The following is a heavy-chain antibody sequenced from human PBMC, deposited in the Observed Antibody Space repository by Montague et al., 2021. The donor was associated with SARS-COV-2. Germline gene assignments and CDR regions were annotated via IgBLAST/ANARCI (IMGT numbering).Heavy chain of an antibody. J-gene: IGHJ4*02. V-gene: IGHV3-30*09. D-gene: IGHD6-19*01. CDR2: ISYDGSNK. CDR3: VRASLIKARIAVAGTTVY. Sequence: SLRLSCAASEFTFNNYAMHWVRQAPGKGLEWVAIISYDGSNKYYADSVKGRFAISRDNSKNTLYLQMNSLRAEDTAVYYCVRASLIKARIAVAGTTVYWGQGTLVTISS. CDR1: EFTFNNYA.